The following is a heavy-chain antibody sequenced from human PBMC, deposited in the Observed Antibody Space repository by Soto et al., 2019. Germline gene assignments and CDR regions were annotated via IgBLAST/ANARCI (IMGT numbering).Heavy chain of an antibody. Sequence: SETLPLTCTVSGGSISSGSYYWGWIRQPPGKGLEWIGSIYYSGSTYYNPSLKSRVTISVDTPTNQFSLKLSSVTAADTAVYYCARDRYSSIRVLGSYYYGMDVWGQGTTVTVXS. D-gene: IGHD6-13*01. V-gene: IGHV4-39*02. CDR2: IYYSGST. CDR3: ARDRYSSIRVLGSYYYGMDV. CDR1: GGSISSGSYY. J-gene: IGHJ6*02.